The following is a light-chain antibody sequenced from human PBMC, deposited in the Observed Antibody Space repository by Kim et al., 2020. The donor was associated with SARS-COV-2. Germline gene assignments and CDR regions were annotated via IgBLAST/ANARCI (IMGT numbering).Light chain of an antibody. Sequence: DVVMTQSPLSLPVTLGQPASISCRSSQSLVHSDGNTYLSWFQQRPGQSPRRLIYKVSNRDSGVPDRFSGSGSGTDFTLKISRVEAEDVGVYYCMQGIHPITFGQGTRLEIK. CDR1: QSLVHSDGNTY. CDR2: KVS. V-gene: IGKV2-30*02. J-gene: IGKJ5*01. CDR3: MQGIHPIT.